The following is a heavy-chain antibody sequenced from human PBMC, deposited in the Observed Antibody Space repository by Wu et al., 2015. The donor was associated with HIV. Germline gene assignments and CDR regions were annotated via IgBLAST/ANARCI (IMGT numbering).Heavy chain of an antibody. CDR1: GDTFSNFD. CDR2: FVPMLNSA. CDR3: VRAFDRSGAP. V-gene: IGHV1-69*05. D-gene: IGHD3-22*01. Sequence: QVQLVQSATEVRKPGSSVKVSCKAAGDTFSNFDLNWVRQTPRHGPEWMGVFVPMLNSAKIAQRFQARLTMTMDESRKTIFMELASLTYDDTAVYYCVRAFDRSGAPWGQGTLVTVSS. J-gene: IGHJ5*02.